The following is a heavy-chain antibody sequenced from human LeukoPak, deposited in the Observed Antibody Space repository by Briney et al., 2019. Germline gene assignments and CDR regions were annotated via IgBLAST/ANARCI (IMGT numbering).Heavy chain of an antibody. Sequence: GESLKISCKGSGYSFTSYWISWVRQMPGKGLEWMGIIYPGDSDTRYSPSFQGQVTISADKSISTAYLQWSSLKASDAAMYYCARPPVGDWLTPGYWGQGTLVTVSS. V-gene: IGHV5-51*01. CDR1: GYSFTSYW. CDR2: IYPGDSDT. CDR3: ARPPVGDWLTPGY. D-gene: IGHD2-21*02. J-gene: IGHJ4*02.